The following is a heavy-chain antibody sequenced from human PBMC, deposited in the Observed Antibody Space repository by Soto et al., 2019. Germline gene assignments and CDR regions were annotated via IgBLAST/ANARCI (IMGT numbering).Heavy chain of an antibody. Sequence: QVQLVQSGAEVKQTGSSVKISCKTSGHPLSYRYLHWFRQAPGQAFEWMGRMRPLIGDTNNAQKVHDRLTLTRDRPMTTASMELRSLTSDDTAIYYCAGEGSYETLSGNSHIFDWGQGTLVSVSS. CDR3: AGEGSYETLSGNSHIFD. J-gene: IGHJ4*02. CDR1: GHPLSYRY. V-gene: IGHV1-45*02. CDR2: MRPLIGDT. D-gene: IGHD3-9*01.